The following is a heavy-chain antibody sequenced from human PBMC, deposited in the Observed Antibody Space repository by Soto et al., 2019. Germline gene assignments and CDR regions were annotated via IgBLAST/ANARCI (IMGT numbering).Heavy chain of an antibody. V-gene: IGHV3-53*04. CDR3: VRGRYGSEIH. D-gene: IGHD3-10*01. J-gene: IGHJ4*02. Sequence: EVRLVESGGGLVQPGGSLRLSCAAFGFTVSSNYMTWVRLAPGKGLEWVSLVYSGGATHYAASVKGRFTISTHSSQNTLFLQMNSLRTEDTATYDCVRGRYGSEIHWGQGTKVTVS. CDR2: VYSGGAT. CDR1: GFTVSSNY.